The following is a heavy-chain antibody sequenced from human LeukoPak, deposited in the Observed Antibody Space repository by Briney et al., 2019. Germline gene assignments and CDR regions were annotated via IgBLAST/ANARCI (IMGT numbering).Heavy chain of an antibody. J-gene: IGHJ4*02. D-gene: IGHD3-16*01. CDR2: IWYDGSKK. Sequence: GGSLRLSCAVSGFTFSGSGMHWVRQAPGKGLEWVAVIWYDGSKKYYADSVKGRFTISRDDSKSTPYLQMNTLRADDTAVYYCARDFGVGPYYFDYWGQGTLVTVSS. V-gene: IGHV3-33*01. CDR1: GFTFSGSG. CDR3: ARDFGVGPYYFDY.